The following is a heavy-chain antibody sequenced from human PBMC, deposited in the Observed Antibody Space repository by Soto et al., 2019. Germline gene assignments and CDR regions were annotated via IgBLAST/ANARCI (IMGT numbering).Heavy chain of an antibody. CDR2: INWNDDE. CDR3: AHRHDRGGFDI. Sequence: QITLKESGPTLVKPTQTLTLTCTFSGFSLNTRAVGVGWIRQPPGKALEWLVLINWNDDERYSPSLKDRLTITKDTSRNHVVLTMTNVDPVDTATYYCAHRHDRGGFDIWGQGTTVTVSS. J-gene: IGHJ3*02. D-gene: IGHD2-15*01. CDR1: GFSLNTRAVG. V-gene: IGHV2-5*01.